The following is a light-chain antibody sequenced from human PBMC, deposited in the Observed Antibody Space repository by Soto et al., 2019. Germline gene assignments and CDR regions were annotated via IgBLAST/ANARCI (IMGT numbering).Light chain of an antibody. CDR2: DAS. V-gene: IGKV1-33*01. CDR3: QQYDNLPFT. Sequence: IQMTQSPSSLSASVGDRVTITCQARQDINNYLNWYQQKPGKAPKLLINDASNLETGVSSRFSGSGSGTDFTFTISSLQPEDIATYYCQQYDNLPFTFGPGTKVDIK. J-gene: IGKJ3*01. CDR1: QDINNY.